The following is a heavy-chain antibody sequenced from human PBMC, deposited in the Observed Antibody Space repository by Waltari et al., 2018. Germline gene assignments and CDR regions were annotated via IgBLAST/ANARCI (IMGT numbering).Heavy chain of an antibody. CDR1: VFHFGAYA. CDR3: TRADGMTDLDY. CDR2: IRSKTYGGAP. Sequence: EVQLAESGGGLVQPGRSLRLPCTASVFHFGAYAMTWVRQVPGKGLEWLGFIRSKTYGGAPEYAASVKGRFTISRDDSKSVAYLQMNSLRTEDTALYYCTRADGMTDLDYWGQGALVTVSS. V-gene: IGHV3-49*04. J-gene: IGHJ4*02.